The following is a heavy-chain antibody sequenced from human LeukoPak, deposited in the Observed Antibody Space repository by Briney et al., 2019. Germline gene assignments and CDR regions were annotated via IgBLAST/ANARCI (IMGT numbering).Heavy chain of an antibody. CDR3: AKDRRYGHDYYVPRDA. V-gene: IGHV3-30*02. CDR1: GFTFSSYS. CDR2: IRFDGSST. Sequence: GGSLRLSYAASGFTFSSYSMHWVRQAPGKGLEWVAYIRFDGSSTDYRDSVKGRFSISRDNSENTIYLKMSRLRDEDTATYYCAKDRRYGHDYYVPRDAWGQGTLVTVSS. D-gene: IGHD1-26*01. J-gene: IGHJ5*02.